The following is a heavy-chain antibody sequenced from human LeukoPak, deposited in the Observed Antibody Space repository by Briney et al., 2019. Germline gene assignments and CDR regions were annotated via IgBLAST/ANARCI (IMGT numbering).Heavy chain of an antibody. J-gene: IGHJ6*02. CDR2: ISGSGSST. CDR3: ATSRPRAYAHASLHD. Sequence: GGSLTLSCAASGLTLSSYGMSWVRQAPGKGLEWVSGISGSGSSTDYADSVKGRFTSSRDNSKNTLYMKINSLRAEDTAVYSCATSRPRAYAHASLHDWGPGIMVT. V-gene: IGHV3-23*01. D-gene: IGHD2-21*01. CDR1: GLTLSSYG.